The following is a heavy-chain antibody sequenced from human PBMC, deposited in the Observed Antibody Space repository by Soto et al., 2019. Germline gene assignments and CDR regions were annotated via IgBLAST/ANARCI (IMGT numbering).Heavy chain of an antibody. CDR3: ARGYYESSDYFVGSPIFDY. V-gene: IGHV4-30-4*01. D-gene: IGHD3-22*01. Sequence: SETLSLTCTVSGVSVSRDYQWIWIRQPPGKGREWIGHISYSGSPYYHPSLRSRLSISVDTSKNQFSLKVKSVTAADTAVYCCARGYYESSDYFVGSPIFDYWGQGSLVTVSS. J-gene: IGHJ4*02. CDR1: GVSVSRDYQ. CDR2: ISYSGSP.